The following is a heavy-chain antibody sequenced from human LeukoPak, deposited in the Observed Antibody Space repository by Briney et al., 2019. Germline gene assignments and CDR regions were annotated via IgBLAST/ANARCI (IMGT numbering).Heavy chain of an antibody. CDR1: GGTFSKYT. V-gene: IGHV1-69*13. CDR2: ITPLFGTA. CDR3: ANRRRASRGYGMDV. J-gene: IGHJ6*02. Sequence: SVKVSCTASGGTFSKYTISWVRQRPGQGLEWMGGITPLFGTANYAQKFQGRVTITADESASTAYMELSSLRSEDTAVYYCANRRRASRGYGMDVWGQGITVTVSS. D-gene: IGHD1-1*01.